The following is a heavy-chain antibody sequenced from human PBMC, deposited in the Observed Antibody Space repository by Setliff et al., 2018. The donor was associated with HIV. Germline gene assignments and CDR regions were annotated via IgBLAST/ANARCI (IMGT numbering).Heavy chain of an antibody. V-gene: IGHV4-59*06. CDR3: ARNSKDWNYPVEYYDYYMDV. CDR2: IHYGGST. Sequence: PSETLSLTCTVSGGPISSYYWSWIRQHPGKGLEWIGYIHYGGSTYFNPSLKSRVTISLDTSKNQFSLKVSSMTAADTAVYYCARNSKDWNYPVEYYDYYMDVWGTGTTVTVSS. CDR1: GGPISSYY. D-gene: IGHD1-7*01. J-gene: IGHJ6*03.